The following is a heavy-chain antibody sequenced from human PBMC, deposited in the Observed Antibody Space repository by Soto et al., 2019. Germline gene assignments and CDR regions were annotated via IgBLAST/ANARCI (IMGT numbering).Heavy chain of an antibody. CDR1: GYTFISYD. CDR2: MNPNSGNT. D-gene: IGHD5-12*01. CDR3: ARAEYSGYSEMFDP. Sequence: ASVKVSCKASGYTFISYDINWVRQATGQGLEWMGWMNPNSGNTGYAQKFQGRVTMTRNTSISTAYMELRSLRSEDTAVYYCARAEYSGYSEMFDPWGQGTLVTVSS. V-gene: IGHV1-8*01. J-gene: IGHJ5*02.